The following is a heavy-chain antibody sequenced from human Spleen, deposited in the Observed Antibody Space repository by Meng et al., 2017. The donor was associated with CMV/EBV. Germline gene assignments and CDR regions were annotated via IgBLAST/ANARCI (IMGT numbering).Heavy chain of an antibody. CDR1: GGSISSSSYY. J-gene: IGHJ4*02. V-gene: IGHV4-39*01. CDR2: VYYSGST. CDR3: ARHDSYDFWDPD. Sequence: GSLRLSCTVSGGSISSSSYYWGWIRQPPGKGLEWIGSVYYSGSTFYNPSLKSRVTISVDTSKNQFSLKLSSVTAADTAVYYCARHDSYDFWDPDWGQGTLVTVSS. D-gene: IGHD3-3*01.